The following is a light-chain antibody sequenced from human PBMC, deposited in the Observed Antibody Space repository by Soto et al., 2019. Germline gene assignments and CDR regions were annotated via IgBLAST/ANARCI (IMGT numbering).Light chain of an antibody. CDR3: QQLNSYPRIT. V-gene: IGKV1-9*01. CDR2: AAS. Sequence: DIELTQSPSFLSACVGDRVTITCRASQGINIYLAWYQQKPGKAPKLLIYAASTLQSGVPSRFSGSGSGTEFTLTISSLQPEDFATYYCQQLNSYPRITFGGGTKVEIK. CDR1: QGINIY. J-gene: IGKJ4*01.